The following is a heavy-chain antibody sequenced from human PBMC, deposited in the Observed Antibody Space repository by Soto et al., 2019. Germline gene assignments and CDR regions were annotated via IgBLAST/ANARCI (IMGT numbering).Heavy chain of an antibody. J-gene: IGHJ6*02. D-gene: IGHD5-12*01. CDR3: ARGPVGYSGYPRLYYYYYYGMDV. CDR2: ISAYNGYT. CDR1: GYTFSSYG. V-gene: IGHV1-18*01. Sequence: GASVKVSCKASGYTFSSYGISWVRQAPGQGLEWVGWISAYNGYTNYAQKFQGRVTMTTDTSTSTGYMELRRLTSDDTAVYYCARGPVGYSGYPRLYYYYYYGMDVWGQGTTVTVSS.